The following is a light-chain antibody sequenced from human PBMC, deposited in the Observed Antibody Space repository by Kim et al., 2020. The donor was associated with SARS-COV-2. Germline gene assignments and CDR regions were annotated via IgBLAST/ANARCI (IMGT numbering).Light chain of an antibody. CDR1: QSVSSN. CDR2: GAS. J-gene: IGKJ1*01. Sequence: EIVMTQSPATLSVSPGETATLSCRASQSVSSNLAWYQQKPGQAPRLLIYGASTRATGIPARFSGSGSGTAFTLTISSLQSEDFAVNYCQQYNNWPRTFGEGTKVDIK. CDR3: QQYNNWPRT. V-gene: IGKV3-15*01.